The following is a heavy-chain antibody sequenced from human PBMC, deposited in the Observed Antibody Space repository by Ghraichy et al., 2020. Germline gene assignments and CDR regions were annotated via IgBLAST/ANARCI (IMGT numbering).Heavy chain of an antibody. CDR1: GGSISSYY. J-gene: IGHJ6*03. Sequence: SETLSLTCTASGGSISSYYWNWIRQPPGRGLEWIGYINNNGNTNYNPSLKSRVTISKDTSNNKSSLRLSSVTAADTAVYYCASSLNSGNYYYYYYRDVWGHGTTVTV. D-gene: IGHD1-26*01. CDR3: ASSLNSGNYYYYYYRDV. V-gene: IGHV4-59*01. CDR2: INNNGNT.